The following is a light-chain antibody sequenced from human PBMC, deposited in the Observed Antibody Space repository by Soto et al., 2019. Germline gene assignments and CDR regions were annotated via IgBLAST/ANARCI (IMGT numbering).Light chain of an antibody. CDR2: DVS. CDR3: SSYTSSRTLV. Sequence: QSVLTQPASVYGSPGQSITISCTGTSSDVGGYNYVSWYQQHPGKAPKLMIYDVSNRPSGVSNRFSGSKSGNTASLTISGLQAEDEADYYCSSYTSSRTLVFGTGTKVTV. V-gene: IGLV2-14*01. CDR1: SSDVGGYNY. J-gene: IGLJ1*01.